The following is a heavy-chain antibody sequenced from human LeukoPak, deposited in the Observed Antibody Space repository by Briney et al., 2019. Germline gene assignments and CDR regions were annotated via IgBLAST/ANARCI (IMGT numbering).Heavy chain of an antibody. CDR1: GYTFTGYY. D-gene: IGHD3-10*01. CDR2: INPNSGGT. Sequence: ASVKVSCKASGYTFTGYYMHWVRQAPGQGLEWMGWINPNSGGTNYAQKFQGRVTMTRDTSISTAYMELSRLRSDDTAVYYCARVGITMVRGAFDYWGQGTLVTASS. J-gene: IGHJ4*02. V-gene: IGHV1-2*02. CDR3: ARVGITMVRGAFDY.